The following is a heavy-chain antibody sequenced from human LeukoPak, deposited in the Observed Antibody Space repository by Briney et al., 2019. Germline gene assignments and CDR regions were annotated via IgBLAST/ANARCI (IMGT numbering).Heavy chain of an antibody. CDR3: AKVGYYYDSSGSSHDAFDI. D-gene: IGHD3-22*01. J-gene: IGHJ3*02. V-gene: IGHV3-23*01. CDR2: ISGSGGST. Sequence: GGSLRLSCAASGFTFSSYAMSWVRQAPGKGLEWVSAISGSGGSTYYADSVKGRFTISRDNSKNTLYLQMNSLRAEDTAVYYCAKVGYYYDSSGSSHDAFDIWGQGTMVTVS. CDR1: GFTFSSYA.